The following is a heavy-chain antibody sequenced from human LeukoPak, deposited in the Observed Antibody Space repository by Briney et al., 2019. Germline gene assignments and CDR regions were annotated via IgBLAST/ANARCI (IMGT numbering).Heavy chain of an antibody. V-gene: IGHV4-31*03. D-gene: IGHD3-22*01. CDR1: GGSISSGGYY. J-gene: IGHJ3*02. Sequence: SETLSLTCTVSGGSISSGGYYWSWIRQHPGKGLEWIGYIYYSGSTYYNPSLKSRVTISVDTSKNQFSLKLSSVTAADTAVYYRARVSDDSSGYAFDIWGQGTMVTVSS. CDR3: ARVSDDSSGYAFDI. CDR2: IYYSGST.